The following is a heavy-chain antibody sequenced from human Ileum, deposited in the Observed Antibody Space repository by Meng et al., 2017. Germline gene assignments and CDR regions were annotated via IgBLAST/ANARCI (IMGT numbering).Heavy chain of an antibody. CDR3: ARGAWLVRGVIISSFDY. Sequence: QVQLQQWGAGLLKPSETLSLTCAVYGGSFSGYYWSWIRQPPEKGLEWIGEIHHSGSTNYNSSLKSRVTTSVDTSKNQFSLKLTSVTAADTAVYYCARGAWLVRGVIISSFDYWGQGALVTVSS. J-gene: IGHJ4*02. V-gene: IGHV4-34*01. CDR1: GGSFSGYY. CDR2: IHHSGST. D-gene: IGHD3-10*01.